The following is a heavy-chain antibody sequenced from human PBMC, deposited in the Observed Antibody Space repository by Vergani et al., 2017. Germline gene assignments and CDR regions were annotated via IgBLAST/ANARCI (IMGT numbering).Heavy chain of an antibody. V-gene: IGHV4-34*01. CDR3: ARVYCSSTSCYYAFDI. CDR1: GGSFSGYY. Sequence: QVLLQQWGAGLLKPSDTLSLTCAVYGGSFSGYYWSWIRQPPGRGLEWIGEINHSGSTNYNPSLKSRVTVSIDTSKNQFSLKMSSLTAADTAVYYCARVYCSSTSCYYAFDIWVQGTMVTVSS. CDR2: INHSGST. J-gene: IGHJ3*02. D-gene: IGHD2-2*01.